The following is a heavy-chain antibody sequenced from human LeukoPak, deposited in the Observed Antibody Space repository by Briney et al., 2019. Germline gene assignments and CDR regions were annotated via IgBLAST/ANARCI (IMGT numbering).Heavy chain of an antibody. CDR2: ISSSVGPI. CDR1: GFTFSSYS. CDR3: ARDRSGQFFDY. V-gene: IGHV3-48*02. D-gene: IGHD3-10*01. Sequence: GDSLRLSCAASGFTFSSYSMNWVRQAPGKGLEWLSYISSSVGPIYYGDSVKGRFTISRDNAKNSLYLQMNSLSDEDTAVYFCARDRSGQFFDYWVEGASATVSS. J-gene: IGHJ4*02.